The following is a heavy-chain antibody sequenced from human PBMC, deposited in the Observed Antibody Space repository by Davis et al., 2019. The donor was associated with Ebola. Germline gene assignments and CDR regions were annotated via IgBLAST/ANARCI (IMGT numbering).Heavy chain of an antibody. D-gene: IGHD1-14*01. CDR1: GGPFRGYY. J-gene: IGHJ6*02. Sequence: MPGGSLRLSLAVQGGPFRGYYGRCIRQPPGKVLRWIGEMNRSGSTNYNPSLKSRVTISVDTSKNQFSLKLSSVTAADTAVYHCARHHASDIRKMDAWGQGTTVTVSS. V-gene: IGHV4-34*01. CDR2: MNRSGST. CDR3: ARHHASDIRKMDA.